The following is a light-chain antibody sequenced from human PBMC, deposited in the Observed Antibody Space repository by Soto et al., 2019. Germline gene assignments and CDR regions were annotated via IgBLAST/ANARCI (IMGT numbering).Light chain of an antibody. Sequence: DIQMTQSPSTLSASVGDRVTITCRASQSISSWLAWYQQKPGKAPKLLIYKASSLESGVPSRFSGSGSGTEFTLTISSLQPDDFATYYCQHAGTFVQGTKLEIK. V-gene: IGKV1-5*03. CDR2: KAS. CDR1: QSISSW. CDR3: QHAGT. J-gene: IGKJ2*02.